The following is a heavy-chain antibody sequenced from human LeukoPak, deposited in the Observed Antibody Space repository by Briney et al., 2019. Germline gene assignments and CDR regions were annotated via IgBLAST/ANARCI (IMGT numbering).Heavy chain of an antibody. CDR1: GFTFSSYG. V-gene: IGHV3-21*01. Sequence: GGSLRLSCAASGFTFSSYGMHWVRQAPGKGLEWVSSISSSSSYIYYADSVKGRFTISRDNAKNSLYLQMNSPRAEDTAVYYCARHAVDYAPFDYWGQGTLVTVSS. CDR2: ISSSSSYI. CDR3: ARHAVDYAPFDY. D-gene: IGHD4-17*01. J-gene: IGHJ4*02.